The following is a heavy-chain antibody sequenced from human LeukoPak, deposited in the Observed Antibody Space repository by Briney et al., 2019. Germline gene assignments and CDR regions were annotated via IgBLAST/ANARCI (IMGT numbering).Heavy chain of an antibody. D-gene: IGHD3-10*01. Sequence: PGGSLRLSCAASGFTVNTRYISWVRQAPGKGPEWVSFIYTDGSTFYADSVKGRFTISRDNSKNTVYLQMNSLRVEDTAVYHCAAYYYGSFPPTNFDYWGQGTLVTVSS. CDR3: AAYYYGSFPPTNFDY. CDR1: GFTVNTRY. V-gene: IGHV3-66*01. CDR2: IYTDGST. J-gene: IGHJ4*02.